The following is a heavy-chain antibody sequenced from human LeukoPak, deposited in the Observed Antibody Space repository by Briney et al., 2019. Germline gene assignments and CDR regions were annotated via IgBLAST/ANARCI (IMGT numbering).Heavy chain of an antibody. CDR3: ARDPSYGDYGRGDY. Sequence: GGSLRLSCAASGFTFSSAWMSWVRQAPGKGLEWVANVNQDGSGKYYVDSVKGRFTISRDNAKNSLYLQMNSLRAEDTAVYYCARDPSYGDYGRGDYWGQGTLVTVSS. CDR2: VNQDGSGK. CDR1: GFTFSSAW. D-gene: IGHD4-17*01. J-gene: IGHJ4*02. V-gene: IGHV3-7*01.